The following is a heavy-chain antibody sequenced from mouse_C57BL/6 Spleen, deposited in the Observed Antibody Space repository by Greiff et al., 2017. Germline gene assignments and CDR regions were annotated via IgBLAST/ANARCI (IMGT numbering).Heavy chain of an antibody. Sequence: DVMLVESGEGLVKPGGSLKLSCAASGFTFSSYAMSWVRQTPEQRLEWVAYISSGGDYIYYADTVKGRFTISRDNARNTLFLQMSSLKSEDTAMYYCTREDYGSSYGYWGQGTTLTVSS. CDR1: GFTFSSYA. V-gene: IGHV5-9-1*02. J-gene: IGHJ2*01. CDR2: ISSGGDYI. D-gene: IGHD1-1*01. CDR3: TREDYGSSYGY.